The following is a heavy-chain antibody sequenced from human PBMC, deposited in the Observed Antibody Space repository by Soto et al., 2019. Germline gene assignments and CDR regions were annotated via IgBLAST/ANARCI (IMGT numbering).Heavy chain of an antibody. V-gene: IGHV3-33*01. CDR1: GFTFSSYG. J-gene: IGHJ4*02. D-gene: IGHD3-3*01. CDR2: IWYDGSNK. Sequence: GGSLRLSCAASGFTFSSYGMHWVRQAPGKGLEWVAVIWYDGSNKYYADSVKGRFTISRDNSKNTLYLQMNSLRAEDTAVYYCARGPSRYYDFWSGYSDYDYWGQGTLVTVSS. CDR3: ARGPSRYYDFWSGYSDYDY.